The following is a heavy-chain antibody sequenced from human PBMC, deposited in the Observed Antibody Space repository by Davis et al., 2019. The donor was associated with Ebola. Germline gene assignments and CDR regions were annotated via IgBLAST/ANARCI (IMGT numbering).Heavy chain of an antibody. J-gene: IGHJ5*02. D-gene: IGHD6-19*01. CDR2: IIPILGIA. CDR1: GGTFSSYA. V-gene: IGHV1-69*04. Sequence: SVKVSCKASGGTFSSYAISWVRQAPGQGLEWMGRIIPILGIANYAQKFQGRVTITADKSTSTAYMELSSLRSEDTAVYYCARERFSSGWYVPPNNWFDPWGQGTLVTVSS. CDR3: ARERFSSGWYVPPNNWFDP.